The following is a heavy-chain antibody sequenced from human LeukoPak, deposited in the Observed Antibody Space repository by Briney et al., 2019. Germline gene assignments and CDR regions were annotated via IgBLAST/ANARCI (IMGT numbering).Heavy chain of an antibody. Sequence: GGSLRLSCAASGFTFSSYAMSWVRQAPGKGLGWVSAISGSGGSTYYADSVKGRFTISRDNSKDKLYLQMNSLRAEATAVYYCAKDGVELRYFDWLFQYYFDYWGQGTLVTVSS. CDR1: GFTFSSYA. D-gene: IGHD3-9*01. V-gene: IGHV3-23*01. CDR2: ISGSGGST. CDR3: AKDGVELRYFDWLFQYYFDY. J-gene: IGHJ4*02.